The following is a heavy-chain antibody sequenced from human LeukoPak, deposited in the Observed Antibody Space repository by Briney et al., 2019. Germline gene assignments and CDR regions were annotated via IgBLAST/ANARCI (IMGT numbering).Heavy chain of an antibody. Sequence: PSETLSLTCTVSGGSISSSTYYWGWIRQPPGKGLEWIGSIYYSGSSYYNPSLKSRVTISVDTSKNQFSPKLSSVTAADTAVYCARDQRSYYDSSGYYDYWGQGTLVTVSS. D-gene: IGHD3-22*01. CDR1: GGSISSSTYY. CDR2: IYYSGSS. CDR3: ARDQRSYYDSSGYYDY. V-gene: IGHV4-39*07. J-gene: IGHJ4*02.